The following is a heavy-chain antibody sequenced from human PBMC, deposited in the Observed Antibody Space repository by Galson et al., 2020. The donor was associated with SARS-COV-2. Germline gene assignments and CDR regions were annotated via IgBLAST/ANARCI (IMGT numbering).Heavy chain of an antibody. Sequence: GGSLRLSCAASGFTFSSYGMHWVRQAPGKGLEWVAVIWYDGSNKYYADSVKGRFTISRDNSKNTLYLQMNSLRAEDTAVYYCARDPVSRIAMVGYFDYWGQGTLVTVSS. V-gene: IGHV3-33*01. CDR2: IWYDGSNK. J-gene: IGHJ4*02. CDR1: GFTFSSYG. CDR3: ARDPVSRIAMVGYFDY. D-gene: IGHD6-19*01.